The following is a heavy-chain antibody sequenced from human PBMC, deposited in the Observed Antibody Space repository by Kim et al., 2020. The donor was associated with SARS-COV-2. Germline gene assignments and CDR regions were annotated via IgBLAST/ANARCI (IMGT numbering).Heavy chain of an antibody. D-gene: IGHD6-13*01. CDR3: TTGVDSSSWYGHYYYYYGMDV. CDR2: IKSKTDGGTT. CDR1: GFTFSNAW. J-gene: IGHJ6*02. V-gene: IGHV3-15*01. Sequence: GGSLRLSCAASGFTFSNAWMSWVRQAPGKGLEWVGRIKSKTDGGTTDYAAPVKGRFTISRDDSKNTLYLQMNSLKTEDTAVYYCTTGVDSSSWYGHYYYYYGMDVWGQGTTVTVSS.